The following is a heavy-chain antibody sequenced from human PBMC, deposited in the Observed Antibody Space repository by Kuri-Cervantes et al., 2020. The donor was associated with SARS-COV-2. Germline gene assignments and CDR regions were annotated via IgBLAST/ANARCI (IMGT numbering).Heavy chain of an antibody. CDR2: ISSNGGST. J-gene: IGHJ6*03. CDR1: GFTFSSYW. D-gene: IGHD6-6*01. Sequence: GESLKISCAASGFTFSSYWMSWVRQAPGKGLEYVSAISSNGGSTYYADSVKGRFTISRDNSKNTLYLQMGSLRAEDMAVYYCARDLGSSTWIYYYYYMDVWGKGTTVTVSS. V-gene: IGHV3-64*02. CDR3: ARDLGSSTWIYYYYYMDV.